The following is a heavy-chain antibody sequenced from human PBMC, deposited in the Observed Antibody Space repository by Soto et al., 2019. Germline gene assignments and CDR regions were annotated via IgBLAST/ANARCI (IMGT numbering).Heavy chain of an antibody. D-gene: IGHD2-15*01. Sequence: QITLKESGPTLVKPTQTLTLTCTFSGFSLSTSGVGVGWIRQPPGKALEWLALIYWDDDKRYSPSLKSRLTITKDTSKNQVVLTMTNMDPVDTATYYCARGVVVVAVTARFDYWGQGTLVTVSS. CDR1: GFSLSTSGVG. J-gene: IGHJ4*02. CDR3: ARGVVVVAVTARFDY. CDR2: IYWDDDK. V-gene: IGHV2-5*02.